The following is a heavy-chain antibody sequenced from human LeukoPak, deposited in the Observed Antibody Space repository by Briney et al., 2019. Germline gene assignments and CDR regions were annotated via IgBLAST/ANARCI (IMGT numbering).Heavy chain of an antibody. Sequence: GGSLRLSCAASGFTFSSNWMHWVRQGPGKGLVWVSRISTDGSSTTYADSVKGRFTISRDNAKDTLYLQMNSLRAEDTAVYYCSRASSSVPNLLDYWGQGTLVTVSS. CDR3: SRASSSVPNLLDY. CDR1: GFTFSSNW. D-gene: IGHD6-19*01. J-gene: IGHJ4*02. CDR2: ISTDGSST. V-gene: IGHV3-74*01.